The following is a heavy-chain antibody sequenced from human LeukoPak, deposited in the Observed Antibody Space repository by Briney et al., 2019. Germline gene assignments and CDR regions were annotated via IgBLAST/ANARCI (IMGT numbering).Heavy chain of an antibody. J-gene: IGHJ4*02. D-gene: IGHD3-10*01. CDR2: INRDGSTT. Sequence: GGSLRLSCAASGFTFSNYWVHWVRQAPGKRLVWVSRINRDGSTTNYADSVKGRFTVSRDNAKNTLNLQMNSLGAEDTAVYYCARDKKSGESSEIDYWGQGTLVTVSS. CDR3: ARDKKSGESSEIDY. V-gene: IGHV3-74*01. CDR1: GFTFSNYW.